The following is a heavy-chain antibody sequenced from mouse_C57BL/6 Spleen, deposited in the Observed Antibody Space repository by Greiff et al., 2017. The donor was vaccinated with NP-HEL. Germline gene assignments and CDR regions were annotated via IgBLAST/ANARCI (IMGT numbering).Heavy chain of an antibody. CDR3: ARHRDDYDEGGLDD. V-gene: IGHV5-6*01. J-gene: IGHJ2*01. CDR2: ISSGGSYT. Sequence: EVKLVESGGDLVKPGGSLKLSCAASGFTFSSYGMSWVRQTPDKRLEWVATISSGGSYTYYPDSVKGRFTISRDNAKNTLYLQMSSLKSEDTAMYYCARHRDDYDEGGLDDWGQGTTLTVSS. D-gene: IGHD2-4*01. CDR1: GFTFSSYG.